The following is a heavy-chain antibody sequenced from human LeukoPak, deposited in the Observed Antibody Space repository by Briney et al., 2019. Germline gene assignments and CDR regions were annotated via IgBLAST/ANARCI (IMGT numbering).Heavy chain of an antibody. CDR2: MHPNSGNT. CDR3: ATTVAGYFFDY. V-gene: IGHV1-8*03. Sequence: GASVTVSCKASGYTFSMFDVNWVRQATGQGLEWMGWMHPNSGNTGYAQVFRDRVTFTADTSTNTAYMELSGLRSDDTAVYYCATTVAGYFFDYWGQGTPVTVSS. J-gene: IGHJ4*02. D-gene: IGHD6-19*01. CDR1: GYTFSMFD.